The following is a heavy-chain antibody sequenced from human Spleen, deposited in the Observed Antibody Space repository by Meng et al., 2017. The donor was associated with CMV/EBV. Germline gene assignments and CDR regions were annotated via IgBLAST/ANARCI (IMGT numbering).Heavy chain of an antibody. CDR1: GLTFRSYG. V-gene: IGHV3-30*02. D-gene: IGHD1-1*01. CDR3: AITQKWNPVYLEH. Sequence: AASGLTFRSYGLNWVRQAPGKGLEWVAFIRSDGSNRYYADSVEGRFTFFRDTLKDTLSLEMNSLRVEDTAMYYCAITQKWNPVYLEHWGQGTLVTVSS. J-gene: IGHJ4*02. CDR2: IRSDGSNR.